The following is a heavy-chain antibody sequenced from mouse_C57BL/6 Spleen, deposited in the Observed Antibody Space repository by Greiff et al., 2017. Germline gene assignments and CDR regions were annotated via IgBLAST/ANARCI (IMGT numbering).Heavy chain of an antibody. CDR2: ISDGGSYT. V-gene: IGHV5-4*01. CDR3: AREDYYGSPSWFAY. J-gene: IGHJ3*01. D-gene: IGHD1-1*01. CDR1: GFTFSSYA. Sequence: DVHLVESGGGLVKPGGSLKLSCAASGFTFSSYAMSWVRQTPEKRLEWVATISDGGSYTYYPDNVKGRFTISRDNAKNNLYLQMSHLKSEDTAMYYCAREDYYGSPSWFAYWGQGTLVTVSA.